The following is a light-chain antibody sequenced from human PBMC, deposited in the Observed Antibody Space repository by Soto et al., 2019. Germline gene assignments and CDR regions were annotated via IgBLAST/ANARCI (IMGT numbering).Light chain of an antibody. V-gene: IGKV1-5*03. J-gene: IGKJ1*01. Sequence: DIQMTQSRSTLSASVGARVPTTCRASQGISCLAWYQQRPGKAPKVLIYLGSNCESGVPSRFSGSGSGTQFTLTISSLQPDDFATYYCQQYNSYPWTFSQGAKVDIK. CDR2: LGS. CDR3: QQYNSYPWT. CDR1: QGISC.